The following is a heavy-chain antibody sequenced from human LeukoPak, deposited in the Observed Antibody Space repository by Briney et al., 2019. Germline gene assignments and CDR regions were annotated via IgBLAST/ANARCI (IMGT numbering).Heavy chain of an antibody. CDR2: MNPNSGDT. J-gene: IGHJ4*02. Sequence: ASVKVSCKASGYTFTSYYMHWVRQATGQGLEWMAWMNPNSGDTDYVLKFRGKVTMTRDTSISTAYMELSSLTYEDSAMYYCTRSGFGAGVHFDFWGQGTPVTVSS. V-gene: IGHV1-8*02. CDR3: TRSGFGAGVHFDF. D-gene: IGHD3-10*01. CDR1: GYTFTSYY.